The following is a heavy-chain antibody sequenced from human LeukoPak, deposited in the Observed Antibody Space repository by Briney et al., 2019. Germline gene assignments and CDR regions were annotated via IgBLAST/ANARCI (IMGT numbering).Heavy chain of an antibody. CDR1: GFTFSNYS. CDR3: ARAKRNGFDI. J-gene: IGHJ3*02. CDR2: VIRSSSTI. V-gene: IGHV3-48*01. Sequence: GGSLRLSCAASGFTFSNYSMNWVRQAPGKGLEWVSYVIRSSSTIYYADSVKGRFTISRDNAKNSLYLQMNSLRAEDTAVYYCARAKRNGFDIWGQGTMVAVSS.